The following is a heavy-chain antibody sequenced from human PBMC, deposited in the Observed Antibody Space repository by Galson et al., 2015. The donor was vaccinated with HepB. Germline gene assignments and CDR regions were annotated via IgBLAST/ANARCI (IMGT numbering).Heavy chain of an antibody. CDR1: GGSISSGDYY. V-gene: IGHV4-30-4*01. D-gene: IGHD2-21*02. CDR3: ARGSYCGGDCPDAFYI. CDR2: IYYSGST. Sequence: TLSLTCTVSGGSISSGDYYWSWIRQPPGKGLEWIGYIYYSGSTYYNPSLKSRVTISVDTSKNQFSLKLSSVTAADTAVYYCARGSYCGGDCPDAFYIWGQGTMVTVPS. J-gene: IGHJ3*02.